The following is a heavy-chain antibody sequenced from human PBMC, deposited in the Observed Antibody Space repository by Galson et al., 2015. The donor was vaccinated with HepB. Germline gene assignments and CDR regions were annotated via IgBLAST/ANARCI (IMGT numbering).Heavy chain of an antibody. V-gene: IGHV3-23*01. D-gene: IGHD1-1*01. CDR1: GFTFSSYA. Sequence: SLRLSCAASGFTFSSYAMSWVRQAPGKGLEWVSAISGSGGSTYYADSVKGRFTISRDNSKNTLYLQMNSLRAEDTAVYYCAKDGDRWNLIAPLDYWGQGTLVTVSS. CDR2: ISGSGGST. J-gene: IGHJ4*02. CDR3: AKDGDRWNLIAPLDY.